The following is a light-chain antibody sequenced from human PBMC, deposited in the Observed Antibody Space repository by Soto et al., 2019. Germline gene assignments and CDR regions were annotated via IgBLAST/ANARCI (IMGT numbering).Light chain of an antibody. J-gene: IGKJ1*01. CDR2: GAS. Sequence: EIVMTQSPDTLSVSPGETTTLSCRASQSVSSDLAWYQQKPGRAPRLLIYGASTRATGIPARFIGSGSWTDFTLTISSLQSEDFAVYFCKQYNNWHRTTFGQVTKVEI. V-gene: IGKV3D-15*01. CDR3: KQYNNWHRTT. CDR1: QSVSSD.